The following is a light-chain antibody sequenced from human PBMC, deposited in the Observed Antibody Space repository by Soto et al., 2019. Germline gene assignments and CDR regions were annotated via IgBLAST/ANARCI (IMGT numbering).Light chain of an antibody. CDR2: QAS. CDR1: QSTSSY. Sequence: DIQMTHSPSTLSASLGDRVTITCRASQSTSSYLAWYQQKPGKAPKPLIYQASSLENGVPSRFSGSGSGTEFSLTISSLQPDDFATYYCQQYSSHSTFGQGTKVDIK. V-gene: IGKV1-5*03. CDR3: QQYSSHST. J-gene: IGKJ1*01.